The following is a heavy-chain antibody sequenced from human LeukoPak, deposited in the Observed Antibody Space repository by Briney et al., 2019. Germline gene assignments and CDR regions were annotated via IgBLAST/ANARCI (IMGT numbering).Heavy chain of an antibody. CDR1: GYSISNGYY. CDR3: ARVQYGQLIDP. V-gene: IGHV4-59*01. Sequence: NPSETLSLTCTVSGYSISNGYYWSWIRQPPGKGLEWIGYIYYSGSTNYNPSLKSRVTISVDTSKNQFSLKLSSVTAADTAVYYCARVQYGQLIDPWGQGTLVTVSS. J-gene: IGHJ5*02. D-gene: IGHD6-13*01. CDR2: IYYSGST.